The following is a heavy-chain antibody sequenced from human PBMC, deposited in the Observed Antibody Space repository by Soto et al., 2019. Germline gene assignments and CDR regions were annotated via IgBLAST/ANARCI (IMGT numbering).Heavy chain of an antibody. CDR3: ARHEYSSSWYLTPYFDY. CDR1: GYSFTSYW. Sequence: GESLKISCKGSGYSFTSYWIGWVRQMPGKGLEWMGIIYPGDSDTRYSPSFQGQVTISADKSISTAYLQWSSLKASDTAMDYCARHEYSSSWYLTPYFDYWGQGTLVTVSS. D-gene: IGHD6-13*01. CDR2: IYPGDSDT. V-gene: IGHV5-51*01. J-gene: IGHJ4*02.